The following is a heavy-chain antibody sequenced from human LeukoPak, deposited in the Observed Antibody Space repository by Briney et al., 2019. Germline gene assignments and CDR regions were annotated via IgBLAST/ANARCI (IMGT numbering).Heavy chain of an antibody. D-gene: IGHD3-22*01. V-gene: IGHV3-23*01. CDR2: ISGSGGST. CDR1: GFTFSSSV. Sequence: PGGSLRLSCAASGFTFSSSVMSWVRQAPGKGLEWVSGISGSGGSTYYADSVKGRFTISRDNSKNTLYLQMNSLRAEDTAVYYCAKDPDYYDSQMGYWGQGTLVTVSS. J-gene: IGHJ4*02. CDR3: AKDPDYYDSQMGY.